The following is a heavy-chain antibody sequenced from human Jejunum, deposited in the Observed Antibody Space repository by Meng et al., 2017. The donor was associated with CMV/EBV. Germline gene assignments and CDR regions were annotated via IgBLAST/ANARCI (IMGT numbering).Heavy chain of an antibody. J-gene: IGHJ4*02. D-gene: IGHD5-24*01. Sequence: GYTCTSNGIRWVRQAPGKGLEWMGWIDTDKGDKNYRQKLQGRGTMTTDTSTTTAYMELRSLRSDETAIYYCARRSRKGYNSEIDYWGQGTRVTVSS. V-gene: IGHV1-18*01. CDR1: GYTCTSNG. CDR2: IDTDKGDK. CDR3: ARRSRKGYNSEIDY.